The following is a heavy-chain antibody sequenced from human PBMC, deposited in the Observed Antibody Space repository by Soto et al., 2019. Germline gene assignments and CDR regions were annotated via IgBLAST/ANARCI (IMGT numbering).Heavy chain of an antibody. Sequence: GGSLRLSCAASGFTFSSYWMSWVHQAPGKGLEWVASIKHDGSEKYYVDSVKGRFSMSRDNAKNSVYLQMNSLRAEDTAVYYCGGLQGWYAPWGRGSLVPVSS. D-gene: IGHD1-1*01. J-gene: IGHJ5*02. CDR2: IKHDGSEK. CDR1: GFTFSSYW. CDR3: GGLQGWYAP. V-gene: IGHV3-7*01.